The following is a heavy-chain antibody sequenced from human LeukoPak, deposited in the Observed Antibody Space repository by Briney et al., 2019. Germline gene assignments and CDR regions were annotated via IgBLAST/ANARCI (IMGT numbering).Heavy chain of an antibody. D-gene: IGHD6-19*01. CDR3: AKDSDIAVAGTDDAFDL. CDR2: ISYDGSSE. J-gene: IGHJ3*01. V-gene: IGHV3-30*18. CDR1: GFTFSSSW. Sequence: GGSLRLSCAASGFTFSSSWMTWVRQAPGKGLQWVAVISYDGSSEYYADSVKGRFIISRDNSKNTLYLQVNSLRAEDTAVYYCAKDSDIAVAGTDDAFDLWGQGTMVTVSS.